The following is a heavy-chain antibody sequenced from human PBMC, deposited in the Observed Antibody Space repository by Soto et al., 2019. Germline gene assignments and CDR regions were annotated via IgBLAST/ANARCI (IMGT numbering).Heavy chain of an antibody. CDR1: GFTFDDYA. CDR3: AKGGQLLSEGGGY. CDR2: ISWNSGII. J-gene: IGHJ4*02. V-gene: IGHV3-9*01. Sequence: EVQLVESGGGLVQPGRSLRLSCAASGFTFDDYAMHWVRQAPGKGLEWVSGISWNSGIIGYADSVKGRFTISRDNAKNPLYLQMTSLRAEATALYYCAKGGQLLSEGGGYWGQGTLVTVSS. D-gene: IGHD2-2*01.